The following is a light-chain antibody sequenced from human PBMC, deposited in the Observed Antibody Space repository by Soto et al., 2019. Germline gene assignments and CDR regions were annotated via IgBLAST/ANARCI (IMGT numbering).Light chain of an antibody. J-gene: IGKJ1*01. CDR2: GAF. Sequence: ERATLTCRASPSVTNFLAWYQQKPGQAPRLLIYGAFNRPTDIPARFSGSGSGTEFTLTISSLQPDDFATYYCQQYNIYSFGQGTKVDIK. V-gene: IGKV3D-15*01. CDR1: PSVTNF. CDR3: QQYNIYS.